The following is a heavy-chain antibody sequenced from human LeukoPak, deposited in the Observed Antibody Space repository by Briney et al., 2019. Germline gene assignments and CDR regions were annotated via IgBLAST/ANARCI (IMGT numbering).Heavy chain of an antibody. CDR2: ISGSGGST. CDR3: AKYTVTTEYFDY. D-gene: IGHD4-17*01. Sequence: GGSLRLSCEASGFTFNSYGMSWVRHAPGKGLEWVSAISGSGGSTYYAESVKGRFTISRDNSKNTLYLQMNSLRAEDTAVYYCAKYTVTTEYFDYWGQGTLVTVSS. J-gene: IGHJ4*02. V-gene: IGHV3-23*01. CDR1: GFTFNSYG.